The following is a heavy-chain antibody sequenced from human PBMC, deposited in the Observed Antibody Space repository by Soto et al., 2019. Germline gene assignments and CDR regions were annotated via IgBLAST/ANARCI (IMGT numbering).Heavy chain of an antibody. J-gene: IGHJ4*02. CDR2: LKSDGSST. CDR3: ARGYYDTSGYPHW. D-gene: IGHD3-22*01. CDR1: GFTFSSYW. Sequence: GGSLRLSCAASGFTFSSYWMHWVRQAPGKGLVWVSRLKSDGSSTSYADSVKGRFTISRDNAKNTLYLQMSSLRAEDTAVYYCARGYYDTSGYPHWWGQGTLVTVSS. V-gene: IGHV3-74*01.